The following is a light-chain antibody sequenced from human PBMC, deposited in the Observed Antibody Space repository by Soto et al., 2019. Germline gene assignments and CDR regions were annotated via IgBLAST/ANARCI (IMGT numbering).Light chain of an antibody. CDR3: QSYDSSLSGYV. J-gene: IGLJ1*01. CDR1: SSNIGAGYD. Sequence: QSVLTQPPSVCGAPGHRVTISCNGSSSNIGAGYDVNWYQQLPGTPPKLLIYGDTNRHSGVPDRFSASKSGTSASLAIIGLHAEDEADYYCQSYDSSLSGYVFGTGTKVTVL. CDR2: GDT. V-gene: IGLV1-40*01.